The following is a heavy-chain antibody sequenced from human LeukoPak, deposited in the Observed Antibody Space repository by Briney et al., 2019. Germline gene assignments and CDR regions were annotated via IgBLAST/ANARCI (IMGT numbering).Heavy chain of an antibody. CDR3: AKGSAVADIYFDY. CDR2: IKPDGTTK. CDR1: GFPFSSYS. D-gene: IGHD6-19*01. Sequence: GGSLRLSCAASGFPFSSYSMTWVRQAPGKGLEWVANIKPDGTTKFYVDSVKGRFTIPRDNSKNTLYLQMNSLRAEDTAVYYCAKGSAVADIYFDYWGQGTLVTVSS. J-gene: IGHJ4*02. V-gene: IGHV3-7*03.